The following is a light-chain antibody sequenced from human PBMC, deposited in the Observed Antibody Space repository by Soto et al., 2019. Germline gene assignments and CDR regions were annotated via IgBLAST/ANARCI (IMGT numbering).Light chain of an antibody. V-gene: IGKV3-20*01. CDR2: GAS. CDR3: QQYNSWLWT. CDR1: QSVSSRH. J-gene: IGKJ1*01. Sequence: EIVVTHSPGTLSLSPCEGATLSWSASQSVSSRHLAWYQQKPGQAPRLLIYGASSRATGIPDRFSGSGSGTEFTLIISSLQSEDSAVYYCQQYNSWLWTFGQGTKVDIK.